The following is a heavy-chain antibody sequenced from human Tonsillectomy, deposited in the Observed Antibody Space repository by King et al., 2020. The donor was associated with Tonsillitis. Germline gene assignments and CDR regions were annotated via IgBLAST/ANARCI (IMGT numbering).Heavy chain of an antibody. CDR2: ISGSGGST. Sequence: VQLVESGGGLVQPGGSLRLSCAASGFTFRNYAMSWVRQAPGKGLAWVSGISGSGGSTYSADSVKGRFTVSRDNSKNTLYLQMNSLRGEDTAVYYCAKDKVATMPRDAFDFWGQGTMVTVSS. D-gene: IGHD5-12*01. CDR3: AKDKVATMPRDAFDF. CDR1: GFTFRNYA. J-gene: IGHJ3*01. V-gene: IGHV3-23*04.